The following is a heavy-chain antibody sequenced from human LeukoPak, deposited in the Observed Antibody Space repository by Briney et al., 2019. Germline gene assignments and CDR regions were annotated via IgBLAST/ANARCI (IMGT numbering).Heavy chain of an antibody. CDR2: INHSGST. V-gene: IGHV4-34*01. CDR3: ARGHDFWSGYYLS. CDR1: GGSFSGYY. J-gene: IGHJ5*02. Sequence: SETLSLTCAVYGGSFSGYYWSWIRQPPGKGLEWIGEINHSGSTNYNLSLKSRVTISVDTSKNQFSLKLSSVTAADTAVYYCARGHDFWSGYYLSWGQGTLVTVSS. D-gene: IGHD3-3*01.